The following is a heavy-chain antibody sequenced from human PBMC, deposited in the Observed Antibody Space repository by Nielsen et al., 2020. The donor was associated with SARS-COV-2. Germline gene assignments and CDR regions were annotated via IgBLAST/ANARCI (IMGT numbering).Heavy chain of an antibody. D-gene: IGHD3-10*01. J-gene: IGHJ4*02. CDR2: IKQDGSET. V-gene: IGHV3-7*01. CDR1: GFTFSNYW. CDR3: ARELNGNKYASGSYFFDY. Sequence: GESLKISCSASGFTFSNYWLSWVRQAPGKGLEWVANIKQDGSETYYVDSVKGRFTISRDNAKNSLYLQMNSLRAEDTAVYYCARELNGNKYASGSYFFDYWGQGTLVTVSS.